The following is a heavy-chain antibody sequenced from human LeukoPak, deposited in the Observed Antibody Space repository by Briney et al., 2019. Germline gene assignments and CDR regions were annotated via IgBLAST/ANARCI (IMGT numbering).Heavy chain of an antibody. Sequence: KESGPTLVKPTQTLTLTCTFSGFSLSTSGVGVGWIRQPPGKALEWLALIYWDDDKRYSPSLKSRLTITKDTSKNQVVLTMTNMDPMDTATYYCAHRLTRHYYGSGREAFDIWGQGTMVTVSS. D-gene: IGHD3-10*01. J-gene: IGHJ3*02. CDR1: GFSLSTSGVG. CDR3: AHRLTRHYYGSGREAFDI. CDR2: IYWDDDK. V-gene: IGHV2-5*02.